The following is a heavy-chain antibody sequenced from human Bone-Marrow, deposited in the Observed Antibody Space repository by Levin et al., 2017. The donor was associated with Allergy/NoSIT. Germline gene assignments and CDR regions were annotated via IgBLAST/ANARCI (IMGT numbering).Heavy chain of an antibody. CDR3: TTEAPGDL. Sequence: TGGSLRLSCAASGFAFSSYNMHWVRQAPGKGLEWVGFISYDGSDKYYVDSVRGRFTISRDNSKNTLYLQMNSPRGEDTAVYYCTTEAPGDLWGQGTMVTVSS. CDR1: GFAFSSYN. J-gene: IGHJ3*01. V-gene: IGHV3-30-3*01. CDR2: ISYDGSDK. D-gene: IGHD1-14*01.